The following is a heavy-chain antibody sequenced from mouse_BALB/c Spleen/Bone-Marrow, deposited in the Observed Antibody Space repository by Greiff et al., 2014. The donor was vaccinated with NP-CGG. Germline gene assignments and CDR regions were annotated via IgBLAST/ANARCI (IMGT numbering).Heavy chain of an antibody. CDR2: ISHSGST. D-gene: IGHD2-14*01. Sequence: VQLKESGPSLVKPSQTLSLTCSVTGDSITSGYWNRIRKFPGNKLEYMGYISHSGSTYYNPSLKSRISITRDTSKNQYYLQLNSVTTEDTATYYCARAGYRYDVGHAMDYWGQGTSVTVSS. CDR1: GDSITSGY. CDR3: ARAGYRYDVGHAMDY. V-gene: IGHV3-8*02. J-gene: IGHJ4*01.